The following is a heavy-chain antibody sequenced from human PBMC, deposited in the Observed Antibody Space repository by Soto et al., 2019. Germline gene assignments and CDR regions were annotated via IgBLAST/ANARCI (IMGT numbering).Heavy chain of an antibody. D-gene: IGHD3-9*01. V-gene: IGHV4-59*01. J-gene: IGHJ4*02. Sequence: SETLSLTCTVSGGSISSYYWSWIRQPPGKGLEWIGYIYYSGSTNYNPSLKSRVTISVDTSKNQFSLKLSSVTAADTAVYYCARAVQEGTGIDYWDQGTLVTVSS. CDR1: GGSISSYY. CDR3: ARAVQEGTGIDY. CDR2: IYYSGST.